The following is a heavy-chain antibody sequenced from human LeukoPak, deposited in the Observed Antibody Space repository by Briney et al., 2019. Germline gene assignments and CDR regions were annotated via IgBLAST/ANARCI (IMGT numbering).Heavy chain of an antibody. CDR2: IYPVDSKT. Sequence: GESLKISCKGSGYNFTTYWIGWVRQMPGKGLEWMGIIYPVDSKTRYSPSFQGQVTISADKSISTAYLQWSSLSDTDTAMYYCARLPGIVATIERYFDYWGQGTLVTVSS. J-gene: IGHJ4*02. D-gene: IGHD5-12*01. CDR3: ARLPGIVATIERYFDY. CDR1: GYNFTTYW. V-gene: IGHV5-51*01.